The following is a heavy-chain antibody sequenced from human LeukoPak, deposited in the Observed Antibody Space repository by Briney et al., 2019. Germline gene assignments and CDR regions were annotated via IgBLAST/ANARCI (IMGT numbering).Heavy chain of an antibody. J-gene: IGHJ3*02. CDR2: ISHDGSDK. CDR3: AREGVPTTVDAFDI. Sequence: GGSLRLSCAASGFTLKIYPMHWVRQAPGKGLEWLSVISHDGSDKTNADSVKGRFIISRDNSKNTIYLQLNSLRPEDTAMYYCAREGVPTTVDAFDIWGLGTMVIVSS. D-gene: IGHD4-17*01. V-gene: IGHV3-30*04. CDR1: GFTLKIYP.